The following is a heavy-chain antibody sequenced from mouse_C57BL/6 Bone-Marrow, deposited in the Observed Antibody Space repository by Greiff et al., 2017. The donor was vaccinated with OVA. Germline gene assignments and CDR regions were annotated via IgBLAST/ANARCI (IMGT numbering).Heavy chain of an antibody. J-gene: IGHJ2*01. CDR1: GFNFTNYC. Sequence: VQLQQSVAELVRPGASVKLSCTASGFNFTNYCMHWVKQRPEQGLEWIGRIDPTNGNTKYTPKFKGKATMTVDTSSNTAYMQLSSLTSEDSAVYYCASCYVYFDYWGQGTTLTVSS. CDR2: IDPTNGNT. D-gene: IGHD1-1*02. V-gene: IGHV14-3*01. CDR3: ASCYVYFDY.